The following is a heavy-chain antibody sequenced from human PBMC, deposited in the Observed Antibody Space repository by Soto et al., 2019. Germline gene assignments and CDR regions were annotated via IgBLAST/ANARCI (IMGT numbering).Heavy chain of an antibody. CDR3: ARDLGVERALYYYGMDV. CDR1: GDSISSADYY. J-gene: IGHJ6*02. Sequence: SETLSLTCTVSGDSISSADYYWSWIRQTPGKGLEWIGHIFYSGTTYYNPSLKSRLTISVDTSKNHFSLRLTSVTAADTAVYYCARDLGVERALYYYGMDVWGQGTTVTVSS. V-gene: IGHV4-30-4*01. CDR2: IFYSGTT. D-gene: IGHD1-1*01.